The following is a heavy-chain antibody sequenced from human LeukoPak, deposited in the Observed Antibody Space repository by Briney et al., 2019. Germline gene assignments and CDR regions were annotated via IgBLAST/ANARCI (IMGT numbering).Heavy chain of an antibody. Sequence: HGASVKVSCKASGYTFTSYDINWVRQATGQGLEWMGWMNPNSGNTGYAQKFQGRVTMTRNTSISTAYRELSSLRSEDTAVYYCARKGPHCSSTSCYSYMDVWGKGTTVTVSS. CDR1: GYTFTSYD. V-gene: IGHV1-8*01. CDR3: ARKGPHCSSTSCYSYMDV. CDR2: MNPNSGNT. D-gene: IGHD2-2*01. J-gene: IGHJ6*03.